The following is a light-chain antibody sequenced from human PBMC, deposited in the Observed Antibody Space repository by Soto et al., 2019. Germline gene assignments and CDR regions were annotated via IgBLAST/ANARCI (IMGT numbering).Light chain of an antibody. J-gene: IGKJ1*01. CDR1: QTISSW. V-gene: IGKV1-5*03. CDR2: KAS. Sequence: DIQVTLYTSTLSGSVGDRVTITCRASQTISSWLAWYQQKPGKAPKLLIYKASTLKSGVPSRFSGSGSGTEFTLTISSLQPDDFATYYSQRYNSYSEAFGQGTKLDIK. CDR3: QRYNSYSEA.